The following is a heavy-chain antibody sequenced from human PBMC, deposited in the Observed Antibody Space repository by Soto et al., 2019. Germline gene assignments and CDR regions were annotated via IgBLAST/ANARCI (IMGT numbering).Heavy chain of an antibody. D-gene: IGHD6-19*01. CDR2: ISANNGST. CDR1: GYTFTSYG. J-gene: IGHJ4*02. V-gene: IGHV1-18*01. Sequence: ASVKGSWKASGYTFTSYGIRWVRQDHGQGLEWMGRISANNGSTSYAQKLQGRVTMTTDTSTSTAYMELSSLRSEDTAVYYCERGGSGWQEFAYRRKRTMVTVSS. CDR3: ERGGSGWQEFAY.